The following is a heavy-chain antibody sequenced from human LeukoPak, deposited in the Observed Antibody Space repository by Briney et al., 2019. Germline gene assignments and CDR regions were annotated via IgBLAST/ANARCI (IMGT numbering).Heavy chain of an antibody. CDR3: ARGLNSGSYGYFDY. D-gene: IGHD1-26*01. CDR2: IIPIFGTA. V-gene: IGHV1-69*13. Sequence: SVNVSCKASGGTFSSYAISWVRQAPGQGLEWMGGIIPIFGTANYAQKFQGRVTITADESTSTAYMELSSLRSEDTAVYYCARGLNSGSYGYFDYWGQGTLVTVSS. J-gene: IGHJ4*02. CDR1: GGTFSSYA.